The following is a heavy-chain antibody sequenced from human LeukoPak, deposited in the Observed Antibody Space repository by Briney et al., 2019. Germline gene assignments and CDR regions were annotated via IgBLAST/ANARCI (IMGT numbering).Heavy chain of an antibody. D-gene: IGHD6-13*01. CDR2: INWSGDTT. V-gene: IGHV3-20*04. CDR1: GFSFEDYG. J-gene: IGHJ4*02. Sequence: GGSLRLSCAASGFSFEDYGMAWVRQVPGKGLEWVSGINWSGDTTGYADSVKGRFTISRDNSKNTLYLQMNSLRAEDTAVYYCAKETYSSSWKRLDYWGQGTLVTVSS. CDR3: AKETYSSSWKRLDY.